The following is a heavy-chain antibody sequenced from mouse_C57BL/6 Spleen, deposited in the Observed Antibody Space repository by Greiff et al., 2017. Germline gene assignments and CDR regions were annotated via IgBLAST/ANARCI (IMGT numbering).Heavy chain of an antibody. CDR1: GYTFTSYW. Sequence: VQLQQPGAELVKPGASVKLSCKASGYTFTSYWMQWVKQRPGQGLEWIGEIDPSDSYTNYNQKFKGKATLTVDTSSSTAYMQLRSLTSEDSAVYYCAKSSYDYLDYWGQGTTLTVSS. J-gene: IGHJ2*01. D-gene: IGHD1-1*01. CDR3: AKSSYDYLDY. CDR2: IDPSDSYT. V-gene: IGHV1-50*01.